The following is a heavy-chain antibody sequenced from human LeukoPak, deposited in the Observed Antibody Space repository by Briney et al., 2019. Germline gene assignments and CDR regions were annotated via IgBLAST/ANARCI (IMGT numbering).Heavy chain of an antibody. J-gene: IGHJ5*02. D-gene: IGHD3-10*01. CDR2: ISYDGSKK. V-gene: IGHV3-30*18. CDR3: AKAYYGSGSPLDWFDP. Sequence: GGSLRLSCAASGFTFSSYGMHWVRQAPGKGLEWVAIISYDGSKKYYGDHVKGRFTISRDNTKNTLYLQMNSLRAEDTAVYYCAKAYYGSGSPLDWFDPWGQGTLVTVSS. CDR1: GFTFSSYG.